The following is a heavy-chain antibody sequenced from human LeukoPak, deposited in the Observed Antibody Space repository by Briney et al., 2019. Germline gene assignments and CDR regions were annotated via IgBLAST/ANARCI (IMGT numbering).Heavy chain of an antibody. V-gene: IGHV1-2*02. CDR2: INPNSGGT. D-gene: IGHD1-26*01. J-gene: IGHJ4*02. CDR1: GYTLTGYY. CDR3: ARALAVKRWERLGY. Sequence: ASVKVSCKASGYTLTGYYMHWVRQAPGQGLEWMGWINPNSGGTNYAQKFQGRVTMTRDTSISTAYMELSRLRSDDTAVYYCARALAVKRWERLGYWGQGTLVTVSS.